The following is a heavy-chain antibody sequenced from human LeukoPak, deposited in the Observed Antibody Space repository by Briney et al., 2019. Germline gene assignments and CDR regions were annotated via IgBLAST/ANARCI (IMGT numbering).Heavy chain of an antibody. CDR2: INHTGDT. J-gene: IGHJ1*01. Sequence: PSETLSLTCTVYGGSFSGYYWSWIRQSPGKGPEWIGEINHTGDTNYNPSLKSRVSISVDTSKNQFSLKLNSVTAADAAVYYCAKAAFYYDSGGHWGQGTLVTVSS. D-gene: IGHD3-22*01. CDR3: AKAAFYYDSGGH. V-gene: IGHV4-34*01. CDR1: GGSFSGYY.